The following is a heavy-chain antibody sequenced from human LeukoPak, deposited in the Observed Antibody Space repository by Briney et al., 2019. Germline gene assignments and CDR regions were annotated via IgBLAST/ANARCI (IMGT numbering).Heavy chain of an antibody. V-gene: IGHV1-8*01. CDR3: ARGRYNSGWDDY. Sequence: GASVKVSCKASGYTFTSYDINWVRQATGQGLEWMGWMNPNSGNTGYAQKLQGGVTMTRNTSISTAYMELSSLRSEDTAVYYCARGRYNSGWDDYWGQGTLVTVSS. CDR2: MNPNSGNT. D-gene: IGHD6-19*01. J-gene: IGHJ4*02. CDR1: GYTFTSYD.